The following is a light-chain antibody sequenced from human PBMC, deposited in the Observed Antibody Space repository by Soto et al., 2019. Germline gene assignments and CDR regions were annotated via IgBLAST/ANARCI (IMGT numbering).Light chain of an antibody. CDR2: DVS. J-gene: IGLJ2*01. CDR3: CSYTGSSTVV. Sequence: QSVLTQPASVSGSPGQSITISCTGTSSDGGGYNYVSWYQQHPGKAPKLMIYDVSNRPSGVSNRFSGSKSGNPASMTISGLQAENEDDYYCCSYTGSSTVVFGGGPMLTV. V-gene: IGLV2-14*01. CDR1: SSDGGGYNY.